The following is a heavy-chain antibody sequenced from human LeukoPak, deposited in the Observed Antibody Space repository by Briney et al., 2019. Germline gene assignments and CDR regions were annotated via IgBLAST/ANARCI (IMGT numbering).Heavy chain of an antibody. J-gene: IGHJ4*02. V-gene: IGHV3-23*01. CDR1: GFTFSSYA. Sequence: GGSLRLSCAASGFTFSSYAMIWVRQAPGKGLEWVSGISGSSGSTYYADSVKGRFTISRDNSKNTLYLQMNSLRAEDTAVYYCAKATFYSSGHGYYFDYWGQGTLVTVSS. CDR3: AKATFYSSGHGYYFDY. CDR2: ISGSSGST. D-gene: IGHD6-19*01.